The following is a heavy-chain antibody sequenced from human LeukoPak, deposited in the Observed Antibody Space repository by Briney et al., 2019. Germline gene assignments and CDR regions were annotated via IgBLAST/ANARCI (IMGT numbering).Heavy chain of an antibody. J-gene: IGHJ3*02. V-gene: IGHV3-30*04. CDR3: ARDSEGSWYPDAFDI. Sequence: PGGSLTLSCAASGFTFSSYAMHWVRQAPGKVLEWVAVISYDGSNKYYADSVKGRFTISRDNSKNTLYLQMNSLRAEDTAVYYCARDSEGSWYPDAFDIWGQGTMVTVSS. CDR1: GFTFSSYA. D-gene: IGHD6-13*01. CDR2: ISYDGSNK.